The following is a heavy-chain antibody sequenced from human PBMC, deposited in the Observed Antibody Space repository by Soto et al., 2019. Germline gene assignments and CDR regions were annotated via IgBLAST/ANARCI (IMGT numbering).Heavy chain of an antibody. D-gene: IGHD5-18*01. J-gene: IGHJ4*02. CDR2: IYRTGST. Sequence: SENLYITCAVYGGSLTSNNWWTWVRQPPGQGLEWIGEIYRTGSTNYNPSLKSRVTISLDKSENQFSLKLTSVTAADTAVYYCFFSFGGDSYGLFDYWGQGTFVTGSS. CDR1: GGSLTSNNW. CDR3: FFSFGGDSYGLFDY. V-gene: IGHV4-4*02.